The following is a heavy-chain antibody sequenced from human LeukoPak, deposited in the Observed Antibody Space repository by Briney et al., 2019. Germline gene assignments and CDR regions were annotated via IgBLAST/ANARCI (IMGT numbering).Heavy chain of an antibody. CDR1: GYTFTSYG. Sequence: ASVKVSCKASGYTFTSYGISWVRQAPGQGLEWMGWINTYNGNTIYVQKLQGRVTMTTDTSTSTAYMELSSLRSEDTAVYYCARGRDGYNYGVFDYWGQGTLVTVSS. CDR2: INTYNGNT. V-gene: IGHV1-18*01. J-gene: IGHJ4*02. D-gene: IGHD5-24*01. CDR3: ARGRDGYNYGVFDY.